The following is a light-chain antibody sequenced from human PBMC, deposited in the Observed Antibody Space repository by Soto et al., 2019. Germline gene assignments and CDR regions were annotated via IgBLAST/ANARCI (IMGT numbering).Light chain of an antibody. CDR3: QQYGSSGT. CDR2: GAS. Sequence: EIVMTPSPATLSVSPGEGATVSCRASQSVSSHLAWYQQKPGRAPRLLIYGASNRATGIPDRFSGSGSGTDFTLTISRLEPEDFAVYYCQQYGSSGTFGQGTKVDIK. V-gene: IGKV3-20*01. CDR1: QSVSSH. J-gene: IGKJ1*01.